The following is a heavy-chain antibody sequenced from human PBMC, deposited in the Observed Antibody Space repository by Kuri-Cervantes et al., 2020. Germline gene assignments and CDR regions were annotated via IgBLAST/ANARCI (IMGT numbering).Heavy chain of an antibody. Sequence: SGPTLVKPTQTLTLTCTVSGFSLSSGKMGVSWIRQPPGKALEWLAHIFSNDEKSYNTSLNSRLTISKDTSKSQVVLTMASMDPVDTATYYCARINDDYHRRTDYWDQGTLVTVSS. V-gene: IGHV2-26*01. D-gene: IGHD4-17*01. CDR2: IFSNDEK. J-gene: IGHJ4*02. CDR3: ARINDDYHRRTDY. CDR1: GFSLSSGKMG.